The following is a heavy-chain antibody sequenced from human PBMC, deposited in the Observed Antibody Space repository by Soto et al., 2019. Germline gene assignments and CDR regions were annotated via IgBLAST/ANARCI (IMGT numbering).Heavy chain of an antibody. CDR1: GYNFAVYW. V-gene: IGHV5-51*04. Sequence: GESLKISCKGSGYNFAVYWIAWVRQMPGKGLELMGIIYPSDSDTRYRPSFQGQVTISADKPISSAYLQWSSLRASDTAMYYCARGGVSTRTFDYWGPGTPVTVSS. D-gene: IGHD3-3*01. CDR3: ARGGVSTRTFDY. CDR2: IYPSDSDT. J-gene: IGHJ4*02.